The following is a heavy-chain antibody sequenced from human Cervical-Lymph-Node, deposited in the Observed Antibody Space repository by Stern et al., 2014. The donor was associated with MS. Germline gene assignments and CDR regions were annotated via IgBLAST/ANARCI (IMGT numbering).Heavy chain of an antibody. V-gene: IGHV4-61*02. J-gene: IGHJ3*01. Sequence: QVQLQESGPGLVKPSQALSLTCTVSGGSISSDTYYWNWIRQPAGKGLEWIGRIYTSGSTNYNPSLRSRTAFSVDMSKNQFSLNLSSVTAADTAVYYCARGEDYYGSGSLRDAFDVWGQGAMVIVSS. CDR3: ARGEDYYGSGSLRDAFDV. CDR2: IYTSGST. D-gene: IGHD3-10*01. CDR1: GGSISSDTYY.